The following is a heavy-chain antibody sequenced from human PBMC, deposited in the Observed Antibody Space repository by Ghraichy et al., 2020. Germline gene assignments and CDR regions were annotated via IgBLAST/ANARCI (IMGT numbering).Heavy chain of an antibody. Sequence: ASVKVSCKVSGYTLTELSMHWVRQAPGKGLEWMGGFDPEDGETIYAQKFQGRVTMTEDTSTDTAYMELSSLRSEDTAVYYCATDWDYYGSGSQSGYYFDYWGQGTLVTVSS. CDR3: ATDWDYYGSGSQSGYYFDY. CDR1: GYTLTELS. V-gene: IGHV1-24*01. J-gene: IGHJ4*02. CDR2: FDPEDGET. D-gene: IGHD3-10*01.